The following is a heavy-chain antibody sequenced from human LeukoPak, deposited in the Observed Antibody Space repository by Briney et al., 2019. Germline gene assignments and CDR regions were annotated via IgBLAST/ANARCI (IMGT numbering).Heavy chain of an antibody. J-gene: IGHJ1*01. Sequence: PSETLSLTCSVSGYSISSGYYWGWLRQPPGKGLEWIGSIYHSGSTYYNPSLKSRVTISVDTSKNLFSVKLSSVTAADTAVYYCATSDCSSTSCSPFFHHWGQGTLATVSS. CDR1: GYSISSGYY. CDR3: ATSDCSSTSCSPFFHH. CDR2: IYHSGST. V-gene: IGHV4-38-2*02. D-gene: IGHD2-2*01.